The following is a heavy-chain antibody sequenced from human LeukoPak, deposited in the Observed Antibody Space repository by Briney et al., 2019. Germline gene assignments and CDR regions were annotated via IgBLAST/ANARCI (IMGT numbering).Heavy chain of an antibody. CDR1: GFTFDDYA. J-gene: IGHJ6*02. CDR3: AKAEGYGAPSLHYYYYGMDV. CDR2: ISWNSGSI. D-gene: IGHD4-17*01. Sequence: PGRSLRLSCAASGFTFDDYAMHWVRQAPVKGLEWVSGISWNSGSIGYADSVKGRFTISRDNAKNSLYLQMNSLRAEDTALYYCAKAEGYGAPSLHYYYYGMDVWGQGTTVTVSS. V-gene: IGHV3-9*01.